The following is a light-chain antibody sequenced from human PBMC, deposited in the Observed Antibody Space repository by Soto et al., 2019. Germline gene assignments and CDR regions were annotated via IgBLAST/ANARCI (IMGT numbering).Light chain of an antibody. CDR3: QQYGSSPPRLT. V-gene: IGKV1-12*01. CDR2: AAS. Sequence: DIQITQSPSSLSASVGDRVSITCRASQGISNWLAWYQQKPGRAPKLLIYAASSLQSGVSSRFSGSGSGTDFTLTISRLEPEDFAVYYCQQYGSSPPRLTFGGGTKVDIK. CDR1: QGISNW. J-gene: IGKJ4*01.